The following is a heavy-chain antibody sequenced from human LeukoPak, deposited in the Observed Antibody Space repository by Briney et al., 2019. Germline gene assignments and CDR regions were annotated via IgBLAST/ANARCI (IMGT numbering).Heavy chain of an antibody. CDR2: ISGSGGST. V-gene: IGHV3-23*01. CDR3: ATGGLWLPTRSD. J-gene: IGHJ4*01. D-gene: IGHD5-18*01. Sequence: PGGSLRLSCAVSGFIFSSSAMSWVRQAPGKGLEWVSCISGSGGSTYHADSVKGRFAISRDNSKNTLYMQMNSLRAEDTAVYYCATGGLWLPTRSDWGQEPWSPSP. CDR1: GFIFSSSA.